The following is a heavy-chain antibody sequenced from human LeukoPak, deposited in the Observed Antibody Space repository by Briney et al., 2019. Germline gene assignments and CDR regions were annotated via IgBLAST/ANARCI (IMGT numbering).Heavy chain of an antibody. V-gene: IGHV5-51*01. CDR3: ARRPLFSSSSGLDY. CDR2: ICPGDSDT. CDR1: GYSFMSHW. D-gene: IGHD6-6*01. J-gene: IGHJ4*02. Sequence: GESLKISCKGSGYSFMSHWIAWVRQMPGKGLEWMGIICPGDSDTRYSPSFQGQVTISADKSINTAYIQWSSLKASDAAMYYCARRPLFSSSSGLDYWGQGTLVTVSS.